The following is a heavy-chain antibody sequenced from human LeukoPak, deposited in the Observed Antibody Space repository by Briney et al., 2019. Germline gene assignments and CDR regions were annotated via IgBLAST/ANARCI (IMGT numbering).Heavy chain of an antibody. CDR3: ARDELLWFGGLDY. Sequence: SETLSLTCAVYGGPFSGYYWSWIRQPPGKGLEWIGEINHSGSTNYNPSLKSRVTISVDTSKNQFSLKLSSVTAADMAVYYCARDELLWFGGLDYWGQGTLVTVSS. CDR2: INHSGST. J-gene: IGHJ4*02. CDR1: GGPFSGYY. V-gene: IGHV4-34*01. D-gene: IGHD3-10*01.